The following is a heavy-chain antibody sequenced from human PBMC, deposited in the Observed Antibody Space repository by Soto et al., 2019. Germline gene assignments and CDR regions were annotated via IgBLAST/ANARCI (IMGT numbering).Heavy chain of an antibody. J-gene: IGHJ4*02. CDR3: ARTDVVVDAPFDY. Sequence: SQTLSLTCTVSGGSMSSYYWSWIRQPPGKGLEWIGYIYYSGSTNYNPSLKSRVTISVDTCKNQFSLKLSSVTAADTAVYYCARTDVVVDAPFDYWGQGTLVTVSS. D-gene: IGHD2-15*01. CDR2: IYYSGST. V-gene: IGHV4-59*01. CDR1: GGSMSSYY.